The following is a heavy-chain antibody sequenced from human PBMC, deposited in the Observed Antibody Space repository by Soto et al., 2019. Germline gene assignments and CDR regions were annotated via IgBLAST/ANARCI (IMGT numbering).Heavy chain of an antibody. Sequence: GGSLRLSCAASGFTFGTYAMNWVRQAPGKGLEWVSGISDSGGSTYYVDSVKGRFTISRDNSKNMLYLQINSLRAEDTAVYYCAPRHTGTTWVDSWGQGTLVXVSS. J-gene: IGHJ4*02. CDR3: APRHTGTTWVDS. CDR1: GFTFGTYA. CDR2: ISDSGGST. V-gene: IGHV3-23*01. D-gene: IGHD1-1*01.